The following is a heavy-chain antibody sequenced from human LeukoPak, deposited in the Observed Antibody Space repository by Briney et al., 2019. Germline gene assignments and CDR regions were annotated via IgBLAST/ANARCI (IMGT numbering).Heavy chain of an antibody. CDR3: ARDGPLHSSGWSLKPFDY. Sequence: PGGSLRLSCAASGFTFSSYWMSWVRQAPGKGLEWVANIKQDGSEKYYVDSVKGRFTISRDNAKNSLYLQMNSLRAEDTAVYYCARDGPLHSSGWSLKPFDYWGQGTLVTVSS. CDR2: IKQDGSEK. D-gene: IGHD6-19*01. V-gene: IGHV3-7*01. CDR1: GFTFSSYW. J-gene: IGHJ4*02.